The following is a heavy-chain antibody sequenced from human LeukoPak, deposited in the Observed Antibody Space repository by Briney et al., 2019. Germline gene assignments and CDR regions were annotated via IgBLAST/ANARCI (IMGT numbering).Heavy chain of an antibody. CDR1: GFTFSSYA. D-gene: IGHD2-15*01. J-gene: IGHJ4*02. CDR2: ISGSGGST. Sequence: GGSLRLSCAASGFTFSSYAMSWVRQAPGKGLEWVSAISGSGGSTYYADSVKGRFTISRDNSKTTLYLQMSSLRAEDTAVYYCAKAYCTGGSCYSPDYWGQGTLVTVSS. CDR3: AKAYCTGGSCYSPDY. V-gene: IGHV3-23*01.